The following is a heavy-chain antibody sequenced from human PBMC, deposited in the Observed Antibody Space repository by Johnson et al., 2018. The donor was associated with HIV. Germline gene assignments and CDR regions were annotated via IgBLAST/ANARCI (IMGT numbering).Heavy chain of an antibody. CDR3: AKGLGGAFDI. J-gene: IGHJ3*02. CDR1: GFTFSNAW. D-gene: IGHD3-16*01. V-gene: IGHV3-15*01. Sequence: VQLVESGGGLVKPGGSLRLSCAASGFTFSNAWMSWVRQAPGKGLEWVGRIKSKTDGGTTDYAAPVKGRFTISRDDSKNTLYLQMNSLRAEDTAVYYCAKGLGGAFDIWGQGTMVTVSS. CDR2: IKSKTDGGTT.